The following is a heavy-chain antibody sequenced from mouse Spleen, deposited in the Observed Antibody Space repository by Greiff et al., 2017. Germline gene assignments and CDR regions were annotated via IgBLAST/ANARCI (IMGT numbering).Heavy chain of an antibody. V-gene: IGHV1-42*01. CDR1: GYSFTGYY. CDR3: ARSKYGNYFDY. J-gene: IGHJ2*01. CDR2: INPSTGGT. Sequence: VQLQQPGAELVMPGASVKISCKASGYSFTGYYMNWVKQSPEKSLEWIGEINPSTGGTTYNQKFKAKATLTVDKSSSTAYMQLKSLTSEDSAVYYCARSKYGNYFDYWGQGTTLTVSS. D-gene: IGHD2-10*02.